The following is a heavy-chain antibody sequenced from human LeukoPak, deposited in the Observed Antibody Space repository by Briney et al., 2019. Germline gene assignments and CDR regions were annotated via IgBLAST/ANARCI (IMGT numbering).Heavy chain of an antibody. CDR3: ATDLGATSLLHY. J-gene: IGHJ4*02. Sequence: ASVKASCKVSGYTLTELSMHWVRQAPGKGLEWMGGFDPEDGETIYAQKFQGRVTMTEDTSTDTAYMELSSLRSEDTAVYYCATDLGATSLLHYWGQGTLVTVSS. CDR1: GYTLTELS. CDR2: FDPEDGET. D-gene: IGHD1-26*01. V-gene: IGHV1-24*01.